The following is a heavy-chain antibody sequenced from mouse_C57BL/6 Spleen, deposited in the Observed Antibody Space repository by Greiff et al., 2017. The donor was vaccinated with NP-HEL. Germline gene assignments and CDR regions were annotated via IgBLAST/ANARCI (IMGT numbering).Heavy chain of an antibody. CDR3: ARSRIYYDYDPSYAMDY. CDR2: INPNYGTT. J-gene: IGHJ4*01. Sequence: EVQLQQSGPELVKPGASVKISCKASGYSFSDYNMNWVKQSNGKSLEWNGVINPNYGTTSYNQKFKGKATLTVDQSSSTAYMQLNSLTSEDSAVYCCARSRIYYDYDPSYAMDYWGQGTSVTVSS. V-gene: IGHV1-39*01. D-gene: IGHD2-4*01. CDR1: GYSFSDYN.